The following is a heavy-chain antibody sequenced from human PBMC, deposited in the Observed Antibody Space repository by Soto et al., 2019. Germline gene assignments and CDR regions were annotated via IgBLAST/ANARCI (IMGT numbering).Heavy chain of an antibody. CDR3: ARRYCSSTSCYEVSAFDI. J-gene: IGHJ3*02. Sequence: SVKVSCKASGGTFSSYTISWVRQAPGQGLEWMGRIIPILGIANYAQKFQGRVTITADKSTSTAYMELSSLRSEDTAVYYCARRYCSSTSCYEVSAFDIWGQGTMVTVSS. CDR1: GGTFSSYT. CDR2: IIPILGIA. D-gene: IGHD2-2*01. V-gene: IGHV1-69*02.